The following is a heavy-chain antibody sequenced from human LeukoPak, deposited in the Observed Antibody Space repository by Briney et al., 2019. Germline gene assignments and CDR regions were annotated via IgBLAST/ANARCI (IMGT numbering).Heavy chain of an antibody. Sequence: ASVKVSCKASGYTFTGYYMHWVRQAPGQGLEWMGWINPNSGGTNYAQKFRGRVTMTRDTSISTAYMELSRLRSDDTAVYYCAREGGTYYYGSGSYYKSSPYDYWGQGTLDTVSS. J-gene: IGHJ4*02. V-gene: IGHV1-2*02. D-gene: IGHD3-10*01. CDR2: INPNSGGT. CDR3: AREGGTYYYGSGSYYKSSPYDY. CDR1: GYTFTGYY.